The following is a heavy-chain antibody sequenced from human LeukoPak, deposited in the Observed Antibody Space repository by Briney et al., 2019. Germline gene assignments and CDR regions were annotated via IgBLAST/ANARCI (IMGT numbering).Heavy chain of an antibody. CDR3: ARGPYSYDSSGAFDI. V-gene: IGHV4-61*02. CDR2: ISSSGST. D-gene: IGHD3-22*01. Sequence: SQTLSLTCTVSGDSISSGDYYWSWIRQPAGNGLEWIGRISSSGSTNYNPSLKSRVTISVDTSKNQFSLKLSSVTAADTAVYFCARGPYSYDSSGAFDIWGQGTMVTVSS. J-gene: IGHJ3*02. CDR1: GDSISSGDYY.